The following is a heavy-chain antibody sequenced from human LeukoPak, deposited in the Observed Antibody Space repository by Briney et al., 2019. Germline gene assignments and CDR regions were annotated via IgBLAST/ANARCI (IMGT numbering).Heavy chain of an antibody. Sequence: GSLRLSCAASGFTFSNAWMSWVRPAPGKGLEWRGEINHSGSTNYNASLKSRVTISVDASKNQVSPKLSSVTAADTAVYYCAREGLRLRWLGPRGWFDPWGQGTLVTVSS. J-gene: IGHJ5*02. D-gene: IGHD5-12*01. CDR3: AREGLRLRWLGPRGWFDP. CDR1: GFTFSNAW. CDR2: INHSGST. V-gene: IGHV4-34*01.